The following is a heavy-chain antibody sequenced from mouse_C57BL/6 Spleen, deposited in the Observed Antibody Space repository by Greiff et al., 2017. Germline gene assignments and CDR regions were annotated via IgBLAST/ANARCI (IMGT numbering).Heavy chain of an antibody. Sequence: VQLQQSGPELVKPGASVKISCKASGYTFTDYYMNWVKQSHGKSLEWIGDINPNNGGTSYNQKFKGKATLTVDKSASTAYMELRSLTSEDSAVYYCARKDYSNSFDYWGQGTTLTVSS. CDR3: ARKDYSNSFDY. CDR1: GYTFTDYY. CDR2: INPNNGGT. J-gene: IGHJ2*01. D-gene: IGHD2-5*01. V-gene: IGHV1-26*01.